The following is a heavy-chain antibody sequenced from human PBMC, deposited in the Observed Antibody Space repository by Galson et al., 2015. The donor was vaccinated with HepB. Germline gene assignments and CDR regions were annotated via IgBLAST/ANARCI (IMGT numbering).Heavy chain of an antibody. CDR3: AKVLVIVGATTFEGDDY. D-gene: IGHD1-26*01. V-gene: IGHV3-23*01. Sequence: NNALGCGGQGPGERLQYLLSITDDGGHTYCTETLKGRFTISRDHLKTTRYLRMISLKAEDTAIYYCAKVLVIVGATTFEGDDYWGQGTLVTVSS. CDR2: ITDDGGHT. CDR1: NNA. J-gene: IGHJ4*02.